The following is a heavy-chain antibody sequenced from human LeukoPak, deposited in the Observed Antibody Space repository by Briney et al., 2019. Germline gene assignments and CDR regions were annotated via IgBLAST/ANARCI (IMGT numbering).Heavy chain of an antibody. D-gene: IGHD3-22*01. CDR3: ARVRDNSGYNYFDY. CDR2: ISSSGSTI. V-gene: IGHV3-11*01. CDR1: GFTFSDYY. J-gene: IGHJ4*02. Sequence: GGSLRLSCAASGFTFSDYYMSWIRQAPGKGLEWVSYISSSGSTIYSADSVKGRFTISRDNAKNSLYLQMNSLRAEDTAAYYCARVRDNSGYNYFDYWGQGTLVTVSS.